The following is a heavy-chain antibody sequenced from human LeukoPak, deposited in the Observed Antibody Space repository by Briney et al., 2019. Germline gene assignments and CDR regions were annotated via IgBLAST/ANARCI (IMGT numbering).Heavy chain of an antibody. J-gene: IGHJ5*02. Sequence: GGSLRLSCAASGFTVSSNYMSWVRQAPGKGLEWVSVIDSGGSTYYADSVKGRFTISRDNSKNTLYLQMNSLRAEDTAVYYCARELYYYDSSGSHNWFDPWGQGTLVTVSS. CDR3: ARELYYYDSSGSHNWFDP. CDR2: IDSGGST. V-gene: IGHV3-53*01. CDR1: GFTVSSNY. D-gene: IGHD3-22*01.